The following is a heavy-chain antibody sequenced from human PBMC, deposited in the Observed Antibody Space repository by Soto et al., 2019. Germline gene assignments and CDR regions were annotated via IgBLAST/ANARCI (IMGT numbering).Heavy chain of an antibody. D-gene: IGHD2-2*01. Sequence: VRQAPGKGLEWVSSISSSSSYIYYADSVKGRFTISRDNAKNSLYLQMNSLRAEDTAVYYCARPGVPTDYWGQGTLVTVSS. CDR3: ARPGVPTDY. V-gene: IGHV3-21*01. J-gene: IGHJ4*02. CDR2: ISSSSSYI.